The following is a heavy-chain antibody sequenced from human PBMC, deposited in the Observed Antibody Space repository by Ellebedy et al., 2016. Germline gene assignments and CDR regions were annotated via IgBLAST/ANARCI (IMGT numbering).Heavy chain of an antibody. CDR2: IYWDDDK. Sequence: SGPTLVKPTQTLTLTCTFSGFSLSTSGVGVGWIRQPPGKALEWLALIYWDDDKRYSPSLKSRLTITKDTSKNQVVLTMTNMDPVDTATYYCAHRRITMVRGVTNAEYFQHWGQGTLVTVSS. V-gene: IGHV2-5*02. CDR3: AHRRITMVRGVTNAEYFQH. CDR1: GFSLSTSGVG. D-gene: IGHD3-10*01. J-gene: IGHJ1*01.